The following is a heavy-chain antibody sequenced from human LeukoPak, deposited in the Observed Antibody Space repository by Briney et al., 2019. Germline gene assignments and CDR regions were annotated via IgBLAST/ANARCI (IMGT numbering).Heavy chain of an antibody. V-gene: IGHV5-51*01. CDR2: IYPGDSDT. CDR3: ARRRGSQSYYYYYGMDV. Sequence: GEPLKISCKGSGYSFTSYWIGWVRQMLGKGLEWMGIIYPGDSDTRYSPSFQAQVTISADKSISTAYLQWSSLKASVTAMYYCARRRGSQSYYYYYGMDVWGQGTTVTVSS. D-gene: IGHD6-13*01. J-gene: IGHJ6*02. CDR1: GYSFTSYW.